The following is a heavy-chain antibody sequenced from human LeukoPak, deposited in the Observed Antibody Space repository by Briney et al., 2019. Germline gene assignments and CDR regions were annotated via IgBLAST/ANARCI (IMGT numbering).Heavy chain of an antibody. CDR2: ISSSSSYI. J-gene: IGHJ4*02. V-gene: IGHV3-21*01. CDR3: ARGLWFGELGYDY. CDR1: GFTFSSYS. D-gene: IGHD3-10*01. Sequence: GGSLRLSCAASGFTFSSYSMNWVRQAPGKGLEWVSSISSSSSYIYYADSMKGRFTISRDNAKSSLYLEMNSLRAEDTAVYYCARGLWFGELGYDYWGQGTQVTVSS.